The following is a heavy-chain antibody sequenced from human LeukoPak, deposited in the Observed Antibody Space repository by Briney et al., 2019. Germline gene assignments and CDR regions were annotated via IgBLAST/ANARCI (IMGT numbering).Heavy chain of an antibody. CDR1: GGSIRNYY. J-gene: IGHJ2*01. D-gene: IGHD6-13*01. CDR2: IYYSGST. CDR3: ARVYYSSSYDYWYFDL. Sequence: SETLSLTCTVSGGSIRNYYWSWIRQPPGKGLEWIGYIYYSGSTNYNPSLKSRVTISVDTSKNQFSLKLSSVTAADTAVYYCARVYYSSSYDYWYFDLWGRGTLATVSS. V-gene: IGHV4-59*01.